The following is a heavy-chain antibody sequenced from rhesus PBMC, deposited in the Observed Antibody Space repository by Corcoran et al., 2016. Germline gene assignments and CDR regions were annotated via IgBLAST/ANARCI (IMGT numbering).Heavy chain of an antibody. D-gene: IGHD1-26*01. CDR1: GFSFSDYY. V-gene: IGHV3S18*01. CDR2: ISYTGGST. CDR3: ARDSITGTTRYGVDS. J-gene: IGHJ6*01. Sequence: EVQLVESGGGLAKPGGSLRLSCAASGFSFSDYYMYWVRQASGKGLEWVSGISYTGGSTYYADSVKGRFTISRENAKNTLYLQMDSMRAEDTAVYYCARDSITGTTRYGVDSWGQGVVVTVSS.